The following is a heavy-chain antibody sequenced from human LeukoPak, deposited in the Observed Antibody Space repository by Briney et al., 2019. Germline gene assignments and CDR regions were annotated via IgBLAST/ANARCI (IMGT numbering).Heavy chain of an antibody. J-gene: IGHJ1*01. Sequence: NTSETLPLACAVYGGSFSGYYWSWIRQPPGKGLEWIGEINHSGSTNYNPSLKRRVTISVDTSKNQFSLKLSSVTAADTAVYYCARTRSPYAYSSGWYGYFQHWGQGTLVTVSS. CDR3: ARTRSPYAYSSGWYGYFQH. D-gene: IGHD6-19*01. CDR2: INHSGST. CDR1: GGSFSGYY. V-gene: IGHV4-34*01.